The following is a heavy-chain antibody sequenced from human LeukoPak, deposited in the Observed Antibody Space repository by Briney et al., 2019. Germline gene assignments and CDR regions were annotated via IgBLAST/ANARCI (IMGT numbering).Heavy chain of an antibody. Sequence: GRSLRLSCAASGFTFSSYAMHWVRQAPGKGLEWVAVISYDGSNKYYADSVKGRFTISRDNSKNTLCLQMNSLRAEDTAVYYCARAGSGYYSDDAFDIWGQGTMVTVSS. V-gene: IGHV3-30*04. J-gene: IGHJ3*02. D-gene: IGHD3-22*01. CDR2: ISYDGSNK. CDR3: ARAGSGYYSDDAFDI. CDR1: GFTFSSYA.